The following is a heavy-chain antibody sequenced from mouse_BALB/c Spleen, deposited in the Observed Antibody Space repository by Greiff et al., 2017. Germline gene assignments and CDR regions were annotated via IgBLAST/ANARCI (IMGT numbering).Heavy chain of an antibody. CDR2: ISSGGST. D-gene: IGHD2-3*01. Sequence: EVKLVESGGGLVKPGGSLKLSCAASGFTFSSYAMSWVRQTPEKRLEWVASISSGGSTYYPDSVKGRFTISRDNARNILYLQMSSLRSEDTAMHYCARIYDGYYFDYWGQGTTLTVSS. CDR3: ARIYDGYYFDY. CDR1: GFTFSSYA. V-gene: IGHV5-6-5*01. J-gene: IGHJ2*01.